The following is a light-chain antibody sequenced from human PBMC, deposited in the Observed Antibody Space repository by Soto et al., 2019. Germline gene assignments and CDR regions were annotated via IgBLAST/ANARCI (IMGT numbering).Light chain of an antibody. CDR3: SSYTSSSTVV. V-gene: IGLV2-14*01. CDR2: DVS. J-gene: IGLJ2*01. CDR1: SSDVGSYKY. Sequence: QSALTQPASVSGSPGQSITISCTGTSSDVGSYKYVSWYQQHPDKAPKLMIYDVSHRPSGVSNRFSGSKSGNTASLTISGLQAEDEDDYFFSSYTSSSTVVFGGGTKVTVL.